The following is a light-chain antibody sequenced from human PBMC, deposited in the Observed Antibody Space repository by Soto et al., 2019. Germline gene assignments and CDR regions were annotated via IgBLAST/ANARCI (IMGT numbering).Light chain of an antibody. CDR1: QSVNRY. CDR3: QQRMSWPPIT. J-gene: IGKJ5*01. Sequence: EIVLTQSPATLSLSPGERATLSCRASQSVNRYLAWYQQKPGQTPRLLIYDASNRATGIPARFSGRGSGTDFTLTINSLEAEDFAVYYCQQRMSWPPITFGQGTRLEIK. V-gene: IGKV3-11*01. CDR2: DAS.